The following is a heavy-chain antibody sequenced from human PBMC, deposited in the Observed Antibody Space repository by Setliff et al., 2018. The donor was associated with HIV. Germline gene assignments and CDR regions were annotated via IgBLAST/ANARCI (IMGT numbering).Heavy chain of an antibody. V-gene: IGHV4-38-2*01. CDR2: IYHSGST. J-gene: IGHJ5*02. CDR1: GYSISSGYY. D-gene: IGHD2-15*01. CDR3: ASTETHYSKWFDP. Sequence: SETLSLTCAVSGYSISSGYYWGWIRQPPGKGLEWIGSIYHSGSTYYKSSLKSRVNISVDTSKNQFSLKLSSVTAADTAVYYCASTETHYSKWFDPWGQGTLVTV.